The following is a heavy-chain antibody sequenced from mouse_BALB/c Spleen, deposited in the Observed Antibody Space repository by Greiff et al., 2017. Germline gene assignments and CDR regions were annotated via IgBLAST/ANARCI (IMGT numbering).Heavy chain of an antibody. CDR2: IWAGGST. Sequence: VQLLESGPGLVAPSQSLSITCTVSGFSLTSYGVHWVRQPPGKGLEWLGVIWAGGSTNYNSALMSRLSISKDNSKSQVFLKMNSLQTDSTAMYCCARDLVTTGAFAYWGQGTLVTVSA. CDR3: ARDLVTTGAFAY. V-gene: IGHV2-9*02. D-gene: IGHD2-2*01. CDR1: GFSLTSYG. J-gene: IGHJ3*01.